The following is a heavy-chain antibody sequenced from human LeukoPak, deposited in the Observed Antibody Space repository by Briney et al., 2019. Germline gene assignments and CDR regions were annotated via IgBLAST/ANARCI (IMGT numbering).Heavy chain of an antibody. D-gene: IGHD2-15*01. Sequence: GGSLRLSCAASGFTFSNYAMTWVRQAPGKGLEWVSVISYNGGSTYYADSVKGRFTISRDNSKNTLYLQMNSLRAEDTAVYYCAKGSGASCYNPIDYWGQGTLVTVSS. CDR2: ISYNGGST. J-gene: IGHJ4*02. CDR1: GFTFSNYA. V-gene: IGHV3-23*01. CDR3: AKGSGASCYNPIDY.